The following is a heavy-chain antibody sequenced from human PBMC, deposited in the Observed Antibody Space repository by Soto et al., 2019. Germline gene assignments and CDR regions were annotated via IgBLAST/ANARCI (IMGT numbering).Heavy chain of an antibody. CDR1: GVKSRDHS. CDR3: AKFGMTIFGVVINPQGLMDV. J-gene: IGHJ6*01. D-gene: IGHD3-3*01. CDR2: ISRISSYI. V-gene: IGHV3-21*04. Sequence: AFGVKSRDHSVSWIRQKARKWLEWVSSISRISSYIYYAASVTGRFTISRDNAKNSLYLQMNSLRAEDTAVYYCAKFGMTIFGVVINPQGLMDVWVQGATVTVSS.